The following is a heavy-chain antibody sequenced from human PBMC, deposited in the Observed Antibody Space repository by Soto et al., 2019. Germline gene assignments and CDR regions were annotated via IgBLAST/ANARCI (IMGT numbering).Heavy chain of an antibody. J-gene: IGHJ3*01. D-gene: IGHD2-21*02. CDR1: GVSISSYF. CDR2: IYDSGDA. Sequence: PSETLSLTCGVSGVSISSYFKNWIRQAPGKGLEWIGCIYDSGDANYNPSLKSRVTISLDTSKNQVSLKLRSVTAADTAGDYCVSSRTAIFGDALDVWAQGTMVTVSS. V-gene: IGHV4-59*03. CDR3: VSSRTAIFGDALDV.